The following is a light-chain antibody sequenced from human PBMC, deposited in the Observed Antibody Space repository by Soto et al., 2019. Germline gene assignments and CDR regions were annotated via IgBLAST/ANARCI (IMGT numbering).Light chain of an antibody. Sequence: QSMLTQPASVSGSPGQSITISCTGTSSDVGGYKYVSWYQQYPDKAPKLMIYEVSNRPSGVSNRFSGSKSGNTASLTISGLQAEDEADYYCSSYTSSSTYAFGTGTKAPS. CDR2: EVS. V-gene: IGLV2-14*01. J-gene: IGLJ1*01. CDR1: SSDVGGYKY. CDR3: SSYTSSSTYA.